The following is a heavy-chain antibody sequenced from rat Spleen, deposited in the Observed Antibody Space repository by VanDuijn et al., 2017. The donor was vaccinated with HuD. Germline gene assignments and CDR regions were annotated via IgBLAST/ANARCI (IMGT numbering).Heavy chain of an antibody. J-gene: IGHJ2*01. CDR3: ARSVFDY. CDR1: GFTLSDYY. Sequence: EVQLVESGGGFVQPGRSLKLSCAASGFTLSDYYMAWVRQVPTKGLEWVATINYDGSSTYYRDSVKGRFTISRDNAKSTLYLQMDSLRSEDTATYYCARSVFDYWGQGVMVTVSS. V-gene: IGHV5-7*01. CDR2: INYDGSST.